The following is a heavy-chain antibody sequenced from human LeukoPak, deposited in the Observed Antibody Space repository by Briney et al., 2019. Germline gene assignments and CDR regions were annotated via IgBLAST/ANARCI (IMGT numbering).Heavy chain of an antibody. CDR1: GGSFSNYF. CDR3: ALFEVVVGSTQDF. CDR2: IHHTGHI. V-gene: IGHV4-34*01. D-gene: IGHD2-15*01. Sequence: SETLPLTCAVYGGSFSNYFWNWIRQPPGKGLEWIAEIHHTGHINYNPSLKSRVTVSEDRSKNQFSLKLTSVTAADTAVYYCALFEVVVGSTQDFWGQGTLVTVSS. J-gene: IGHJ4*02.